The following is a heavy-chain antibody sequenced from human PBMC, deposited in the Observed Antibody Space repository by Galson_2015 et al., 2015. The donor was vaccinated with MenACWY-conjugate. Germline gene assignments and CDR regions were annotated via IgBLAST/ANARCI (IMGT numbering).Heavy chain of an antibody. V-gene: IGHV3-7*01. CDR3: ARVRSQNGSESFYTSSMSSYYYYYMDV. J-gene: IGHJ6*03. CDR1: GFTFSSYW. CDR2: IKRDGSDK. D-gene: IGHD3-10*01. Sequence: SLRLSCAASGFTFSSYWMTWVRQAPGKGLEWVANIKRDGSDKYYVDSMKGRFTISRDNAKNSLYLQMNSLRAEDTAVYYCARVRSQNGSESFYTSSMSSYYYYYMDVWGKGTTVTVSS.